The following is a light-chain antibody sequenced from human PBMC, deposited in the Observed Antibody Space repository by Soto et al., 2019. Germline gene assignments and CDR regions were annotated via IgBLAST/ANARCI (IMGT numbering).Light chain of an antibody. Sequence: QSVLTQPASVSGSPGQSITISCTGTSSDVGVYDYVSWYQQHPGKAPKLMIYEVTNRPSGVSIRFSASKSGDTASLTISGLQAEDEADYYCSSYTSSSTFVFGTGTKVTV. CDR3: SSYTSSSTFV. J-gene: IGLJ1*01. V-gene: IGLV2-14*01. CDR2: EVT. CDR1: SSDVGVYDY.